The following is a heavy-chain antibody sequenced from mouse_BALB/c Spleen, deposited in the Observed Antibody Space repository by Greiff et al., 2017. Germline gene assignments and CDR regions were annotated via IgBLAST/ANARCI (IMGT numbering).Heavy chain of an antibody. CDR1: GYTFTDYA. Sequence: VQLQQSGAELVRPGVSVKISCKGSGYTFTDYAMHWVKQSHAKSLEWIGVISTYYGDASYNQKFKGKATMTVDKSSSTAYMELARLTSEDSAIYYCARRRVGYYAMDYWGQGTSVTVSS. CDR3: ARRRVGYYAMDY. CDR2: ISTYYGDA. J-gene: IGHJ4*01. V-gene: IGHV1S137*01.